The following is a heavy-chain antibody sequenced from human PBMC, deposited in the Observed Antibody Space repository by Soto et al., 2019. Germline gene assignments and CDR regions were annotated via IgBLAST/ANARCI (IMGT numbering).Heavy chain of an antibody. J-gene: IGHJ4*02. V-gene: IGHV3-53*01. Sequence: EVQLVESGGGLIQPGGSLRLSCAVSGFTVSNNYMSWVRQAPGKGLEGVSVIYSGGYTAYGDSVKGRFTISRDNSKNTPIPQKKSLRAHPHGCFFWGAPPGGGGYWGQGTLVTVSS. CDR2: IYSGGYT. D-gene: IGHD7-27*01. CDR1: GFTVSNNY. CDR3: GAPPGGGGY.